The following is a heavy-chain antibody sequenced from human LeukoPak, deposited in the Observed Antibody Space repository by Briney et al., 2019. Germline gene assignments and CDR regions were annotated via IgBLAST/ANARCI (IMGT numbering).Heavy chain of an antibody. Sequence: GGSLRLSCEASGFTFSSYAMSWVRQAPGKGLEWVSDISSSGGSTYYADSVKGRFTISRDDSKNTLYLQVNSLRAEDTAVYYCAKGQYASGWNSGNYWGQGTLVTVSS. CDR3: AKGQYASGWNSGNY. CDR2: ISSSGGST. V-gene: IGHV3-23*01. D-gene: IGHD1/OR15-1a*01. J-gene: IGHJ4*02. CDR1: GFTFSSYA.